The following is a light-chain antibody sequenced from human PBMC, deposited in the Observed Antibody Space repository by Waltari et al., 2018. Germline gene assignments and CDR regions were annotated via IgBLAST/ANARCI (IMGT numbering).Light chain of an antibody. CDR3: NSRDSSGNHXV. Sequence: SSELTQDPAVSXALGQTVRITCQGDSLRSYYASWYQQKPGQAPVLVIYGKNNRPSGIPDRFSGSSSGNTASLTITGAQAEDEADYYCNSRDSSGNHXVFGGGTKLTVL. V-gene: IGLV3-19*01. CDR1: SLRSYY. CDR2: GKN. J-gene: IGLJ3*02.